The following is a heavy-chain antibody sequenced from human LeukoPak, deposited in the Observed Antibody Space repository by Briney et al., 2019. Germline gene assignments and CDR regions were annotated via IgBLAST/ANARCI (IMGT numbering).Heavy chain of an antibody. CDR2: INSDGSST. CDR1: GFTFSSYW. Sequence: PGGSLRLSCAASGFTFSSYWMHWVRQAPGKGLMWVSRINSDGSSTSYADSVKGRFTISRDNAKNTLYLKMNSLRAEDTAVYYCARPLSGYSSSLGYWGQGTLVTVSS. V-gene: IGHV3-74*01. D-gene: IGHD6-6*01. J-gene: IGHJ4*02. CDR3: ARPLSGYSSSLGY.